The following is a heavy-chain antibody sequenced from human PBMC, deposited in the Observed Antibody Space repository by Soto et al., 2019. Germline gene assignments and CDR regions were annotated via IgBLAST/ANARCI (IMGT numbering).Heavy chain of an antibody. V-gene: IGHV3-11*01. D-gene: IGHD6-19*01. J-gene: IGHJ4*02. CDR3: ARARTSTQWLAPKEFDF. CDR1: GFTFSDYY. Sequence: GGSLRLSCATSGFTFSDYYMNWIRQAPGKGLEWVAYISTSGSTIFSANSVKGRFTISRDNAKNSLYLQMNNLRAEDTAVYYCARARTSTQWLAPKEFDFWGQGILVTVSS. CDR2: ISTSGSTI.